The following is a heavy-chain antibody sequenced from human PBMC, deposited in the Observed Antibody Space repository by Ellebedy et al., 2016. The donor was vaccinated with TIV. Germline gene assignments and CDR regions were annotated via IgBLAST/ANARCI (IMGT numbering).Heavy chain of an antibody. CDR3: ARHVYCNTGTCFSPFYFDD. D-gene: IGHD2/OR15-2a*01. CDR1: GGSISSSSYY. J-gene: IGHJ4*02. CDR2: IYYSGNT. Sequence: GSLRLSCTVSGGSISSSSYYWGWLRQPPGKRLEWIGSIYYSGNTYYNPSLKSRVTISVDTSKNQFSLQLSSVTAADTAMYYCARHVYCNTGTCFSPFYFDDWGQGTLFTVSS. V-gene: IGHV4-39*01.